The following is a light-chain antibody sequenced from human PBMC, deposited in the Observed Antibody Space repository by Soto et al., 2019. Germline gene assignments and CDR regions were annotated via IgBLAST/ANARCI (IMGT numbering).Light chain of an antibody. Sequence: EVLLTQSPASLSVSPWYGVTLSFLAIQGIGNTLAWYQQKPGKAPRLLIYAASTRPSGVPARFSGSGSGTEFTLTISSLQTEDVAVYYCQQYHSWPPTFGHGTKVDIK. CDR3: QQYHSWPPT. CDR1: QGIGNT. J-gene: IGKJ1*01. V-gene: IGKV3-15*01. CDR2: AAS.